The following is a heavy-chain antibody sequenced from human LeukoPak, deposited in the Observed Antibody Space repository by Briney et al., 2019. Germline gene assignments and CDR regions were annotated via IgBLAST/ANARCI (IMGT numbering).Heavy chain of an antibody. CDR1: GGTFSSYA. CDR2: IIPIFGTA. CDR3: AASSGYYFGFDY. V-gene: IGHV1-69*13. J-gene: IGHJ4*02. Sequence: SVKVSCKASGGTFSSYAISWVRQAPGQGLEWMGGIIPIFGTANCAQKFQGRVTITADESTSTAYMELSSLRSEDTAVYYCAASSGYYFGFDYWGQGTLVTVSS. D-gene: IGHD3-22*01.